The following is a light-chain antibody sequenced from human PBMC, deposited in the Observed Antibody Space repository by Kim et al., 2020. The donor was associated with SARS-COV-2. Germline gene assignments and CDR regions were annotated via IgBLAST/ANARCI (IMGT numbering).Light chain of an antibody. V-gene: IGLV1-44*01. Sequence: ELTQPPSASGTPGQRVTISCSGSSSNIGSKTVNWYQQLPGTAPKLLIYSNNKRPSGVPDRFSGSKSGTSASLAISGLQSEDEADYYCAAWDDSLKGYVFGTGTKVTVL. CDR3: AAWDDSLKGYV. CDR1: SSNIGSKT. J-gene: IGLJ1*01. CDR2: SNN.